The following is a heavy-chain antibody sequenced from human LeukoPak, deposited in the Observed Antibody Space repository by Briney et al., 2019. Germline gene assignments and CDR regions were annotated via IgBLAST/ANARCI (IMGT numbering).Heavy chain of an antibody. J-gene: IGHJ5*02. D-gene: IGHD2-15*01. CDR3: ARHIDTAYYWLDP. CDR1: IRGYY. V-gene: IGHV4-59*08. Sequence: ETLSLTCSVSIRGYYWSWVRQPPGKGLEGIGSIHYSGTTHYNPSVKGRVTISVDTSKNQLSLQLTSVTAADTAIYYCARHIDTAYYWLDPGGQGALVTVSS. CDR2: IHYSGTT.